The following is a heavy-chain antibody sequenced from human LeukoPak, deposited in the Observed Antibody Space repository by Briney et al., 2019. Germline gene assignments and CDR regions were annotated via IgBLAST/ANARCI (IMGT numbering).Heavy chain of an antibody. V-gene: IGHV3-66*01. CDR1: GYTFSSYW. CDR2: IYGGGDT. Sequence: GGSLRLSCAVSGYTFSSYWMSWVRQAPGKGLEWVSAIYGGGDTYYTDSVKGGFTISRDNSKNTLYLQMNSLRDEDTALYYCARSNDYNSRNVFNYWGQGTLVTVSS. D-gene: IGHD5-24*01. CDR3: ARSNDYNSRNVFNY. J-gene: IGHJ4*02.